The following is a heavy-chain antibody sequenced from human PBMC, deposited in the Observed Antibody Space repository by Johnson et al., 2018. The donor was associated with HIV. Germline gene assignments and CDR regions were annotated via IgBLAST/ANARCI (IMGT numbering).Heavy chain of an antibody. Sequence: VQLVESGGGLVQPGGSLRLSCAASGFTFSSYAMSWVRQAPGKGLEWVSAISGSGGNTYYADSVQGRFTISKDNSKNTLDLEMNSLRAEDTAVYYCAKDGAGPDAFDIWGQGTMVTVSS. CDR3: AKDGAGPDAFDI. J-gene: IGHJ3*02. CDR2: ISGSGGNT. CDR1: GFTFSSYA. V-gene: IGHV3-23*04. D-gene: IGHD3-16*01.